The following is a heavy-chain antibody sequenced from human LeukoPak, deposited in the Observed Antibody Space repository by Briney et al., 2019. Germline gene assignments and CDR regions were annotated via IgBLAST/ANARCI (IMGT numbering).Heavy chain of an antibody. CDR2: ISYSGST. Sequence: PSETLSLTCTVSGGSIGSFYWSWVRQPPGKGLEWIGYISYSGSTNYNPSLKSRVTISVDTSKNQFSLKLSSVTAADTAVYYCARGGSSSFDYWGQGTLVTVSS. V-gene: IGHV4-59*01. CDR3: ARGGSSSFDY. J-gene: IGHJ4*02. D-gene: IGHD6-6*01. CDR1: GGSIGSFY.